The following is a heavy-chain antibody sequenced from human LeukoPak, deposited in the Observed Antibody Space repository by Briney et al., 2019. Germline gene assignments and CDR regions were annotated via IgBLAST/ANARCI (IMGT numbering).Heavy chain of an antibody. CDR1: GGSISSYY. V-gene: IGHV4-39*07. J-gene: IGHJ3*02. D-gene: IGHD2/OR15-2a*01. CDR3: ARDKAKRLLPDAFDI. Sequence: SETLSLTCTVSGGSISSYYWSWIRQPPGKGLEWIGSIYYSGSTYYNPSLKSRVTISVDTSKNQFSLKLSSVTAADTAVYYCARDKAKRLLPDAFDIWGQGTMVTVSS. CDR2: IYYSGST.